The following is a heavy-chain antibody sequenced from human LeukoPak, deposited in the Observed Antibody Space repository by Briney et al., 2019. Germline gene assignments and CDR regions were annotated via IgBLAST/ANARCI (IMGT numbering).Heavy chain of an antibody. CDR1: GFTFSNYA. CDR2: ISGSGNSA. J-gene: IGHJ4*02. V-gene: IGHV3-23*01. Sequence: AGGSLRLSCAASGFTFSNYAMSWVRQTPGKGLEWVSAISGSGNSAYYADSVKGRFTISRDTSKNTLFLQIDSLRAEDTAVYYCAKASGSTGYYYFDSWGQGTLVTVPS. CDR3: AKASGSTGYYYFDS. D-gene: IGHD3-22*01.